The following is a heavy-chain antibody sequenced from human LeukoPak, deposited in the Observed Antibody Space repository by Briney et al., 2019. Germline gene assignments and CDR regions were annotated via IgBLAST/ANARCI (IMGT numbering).Heavy chain of an antibody. Sequence: GGSLTLSCAASGFTFSSYEMNLVRQAPGKGLDLVSYISSSGSTIYYADSVKARFTISRDNSKTTLYLQMNSLRAEDTAVHYCARNSHIAVAGTNWGQGTLVTVSS. CDR2: ISSSGSTI. V-gene: IGHV3-48*03. CDR3: ARNSHIAVAGTN. CDR1: GFTFSSYE. D-gene: IGHD6-19*01. J-gene: IGHJ4*02.